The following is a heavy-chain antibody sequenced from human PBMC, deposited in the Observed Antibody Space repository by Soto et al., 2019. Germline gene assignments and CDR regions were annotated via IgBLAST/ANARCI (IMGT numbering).Heavy chain of an antibody. Sequence: GASVKVSCKASGGTFSSYAISWVRQAPGQGLEWMGGIIPIFGTANYAQKFQGRVTITADESTSTAYMELSSLRSEDTAVYYCARPGSPLGYYYYGMDVWGQGTTVTVSS. D-gene: IGHD1-26*01. CDR3: ARPGSPLGYYYYGMDV. CDR1: GGTFSSYA. V-gene: IGHV1-69*13. CDR2: IIPIFGTA. J-gene: IGHJ6*02.